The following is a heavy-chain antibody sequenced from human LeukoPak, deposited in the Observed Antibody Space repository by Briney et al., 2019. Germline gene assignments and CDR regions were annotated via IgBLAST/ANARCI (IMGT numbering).Heavy chain of an antibody. J-gene: IGHJ6*03. CDR3: ASPLGSIAVAGRVDYYYMDV. CDR1: GYTFTSYD. CDR2: MNPDSGNT. Sequence: GASVKVSCKASGYTFTSYDINWVRQATGQGLEWMGWMNPDSGNTGYAQKFQGRVTMTRNTSISTAYMELSSLRSEDTAVYYCASPLGSIAVAGRVDYYYMDVWGKGTTVTVSS. D-gene: IGHD6-19*01. V-gene: IGHV1-8*01.